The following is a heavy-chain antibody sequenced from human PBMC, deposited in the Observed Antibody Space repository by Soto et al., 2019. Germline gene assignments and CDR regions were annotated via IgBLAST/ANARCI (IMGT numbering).Heavy chain of an antibody. V-gene: IGHV3-7*03. CDR1: GFTLSANG. Sequence: EVQLEESGGDLAQPGGSLRPPWEASGFTLSANGMTWVRQAPGKGLEWVANINRDGSKKSYLDSVRGRFTISRDNVGNSLYLQMDSLRADDTALYYCARDVSPGSSSLYLDAFDIWGQGTMVTVSS. CDR2: INRDGSKK. CDR3: ARDVSPGSSSLYLDAFDI. D-gene: IGHD6-13*01. J-gene: IGHJ3*02.